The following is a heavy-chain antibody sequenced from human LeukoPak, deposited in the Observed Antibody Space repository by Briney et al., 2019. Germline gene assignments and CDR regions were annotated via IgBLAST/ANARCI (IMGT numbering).Heavy chain of an antibody. D-gene: IGHD6-19*01. CDR1: GGSISSYY. V-gene: IGHV4-59*01. CDR3: ASTTVAGTEAYYYYYMDV. Sequence: SETLSLTCTVSGGSISSYYWSWIRQPPGKGLEWIGYIYYSGSTNYNPSLKSRVTISVDTSKNQFSLKLSSVAAADTAVYYCASTTVAGTEAYYYYYMDVWGKGTTVTVSS. J-gene: IGHJ6*03. CDR2: IYYSGST.